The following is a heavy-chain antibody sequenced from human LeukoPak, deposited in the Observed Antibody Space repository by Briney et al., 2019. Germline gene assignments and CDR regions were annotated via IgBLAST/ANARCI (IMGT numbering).Heavy chain of an antibody. V-gene: IGHV1-24*01. D-gene: IGHD1-26*01. CDR1: GYTLTELS. Sequence: ASVKVSCKVSGYTLTELSMHWVRQAPGKGLEWMGGFDPEDGETFYAQKFQGRVTTTEDTSTDTAYMELSSLRSEDTAVYYCATEWELLVLYYWGQGTLVTVSS. J-gene: IGHJ4*02. CDR2: FDPEDGET. CDR3: ATEWELLVLYY.